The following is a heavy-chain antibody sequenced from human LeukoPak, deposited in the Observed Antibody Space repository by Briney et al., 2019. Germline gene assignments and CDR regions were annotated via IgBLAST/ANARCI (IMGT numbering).Heavy chain of an antibody. CDR3: ARLKGYCSGGSCYSHYYYYYGMDV. D-gene: IGHD2-15*01. J-gene: IGHJ6*02. V-gene: IGHV4-39*01. CDR2: IYYSGST. CDR1: GGSISSSSYY. Sequence: SETLSLTCTVSGGSISSSSYYWGWIRQPPGKGLEWIGSIYYSGSTYYNPSLKSRVTISVDTSKSQFSLKLSSVTAADTAVYYCARLKGYCSGGSCYSHYYYYYGMDVWGQGTTVTVSS.